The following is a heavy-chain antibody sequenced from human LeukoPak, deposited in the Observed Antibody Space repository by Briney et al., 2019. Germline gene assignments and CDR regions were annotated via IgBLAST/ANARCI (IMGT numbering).Heavy chain of an antibody. J-gene: IGHJ3*02. V-gene: IGHV3-23*01. CDR2: ISGSGGST. CDR1: GGTFSSYA. D-gene: IGHD1-26*01. Sequence: SCKASGGTFSSYAISWVRQAPGKGLEWVSAISGSGGSTYYADSVKGRFTISRDNSKNTLYLQMNSLRAEDTAVYYCAKKGATNAFDIWGQGTMVTVSS. CDR3: AKKGATNAFDI.